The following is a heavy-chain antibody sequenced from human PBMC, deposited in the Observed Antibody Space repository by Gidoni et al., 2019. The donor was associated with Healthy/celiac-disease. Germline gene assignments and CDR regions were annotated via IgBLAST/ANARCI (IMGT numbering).Heavy chain of an antibody. V-gene: IGHV1-69*01. Sequence: QVQLVQSGAEVKKPGSSVKVSCKASGGTFSSYAISWVRQAPGQGLEWMGGIIPIFGTANYAQKFQGRVTITADESTSTAYMELSSLRSEDTAVYYCARVGEWLLKPSGAFDIWGQGTMVTVSS. CDR3: ARVGEWLLKPSGAFDI. CDR2: IIPIFGTA. CDR1: GGTFSSYA. D-gene: IGHD3-3*01. J-gene: IGHJ3*02.